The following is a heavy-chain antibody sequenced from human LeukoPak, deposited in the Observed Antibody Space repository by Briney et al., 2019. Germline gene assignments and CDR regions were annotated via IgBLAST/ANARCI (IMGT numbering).Heavy chain of an antibody. V-gene: IGHV4-59*01. D-gene: IGHD3-10*01. Sequence: PSETLSLTCTVSGGSISGSYWSWIRQPPGKGLEWIGYIYYSGSTNYNPSLKSRVTISVDTSKNRFSLRLSSVTAADTAVYYCARGYYGSGVHFDYWGQGTLVTVSS. CDR2: IYYSGST. CDR3: ARGYYGSGVHFDY. J-gene: IGHJ4*02. CDR1: GGSISGSY.